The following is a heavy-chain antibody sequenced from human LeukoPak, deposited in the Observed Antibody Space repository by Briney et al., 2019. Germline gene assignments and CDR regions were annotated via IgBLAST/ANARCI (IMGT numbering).Heavy chain of an antibody. CDR1: GFTFSNYA. D-gene: IGHD3-22*01. CDR2: ISGSGFST. J-gene: IGHJ4*02. CDR3: ARGRSSGSYFFDY. Sequence: GGSLRLSCTASGFTFSNYAMSWVRQAPGKGLEWVSSISGSGFSTYYADSVKGRFTISRDNSKNTLYLQMNSLRADDTAVYYCARGRSSGSYFFDYWGQGTLVTVSS. V-gene: IGHV3-23*01.